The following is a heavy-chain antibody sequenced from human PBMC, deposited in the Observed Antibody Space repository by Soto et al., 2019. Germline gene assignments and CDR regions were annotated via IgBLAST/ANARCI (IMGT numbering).Heavy chain of an antibody. CDR2: TIPIFSTA. Sequence: SVKDCCKASGATFSSCAISWVRQAPGQGLEWMGGTIPIFSTANYAHKFHGRVTITADESTSTAYMEMSSLRSEDTAVYYCARDREGFDPWGQGTL. CDR3: ARDREGFDP. J-gene: IGHJ5*02. V-gene: IGHV1-69*13. CDR1: GATFSSCA. D-gene: IGHD1-26*01.